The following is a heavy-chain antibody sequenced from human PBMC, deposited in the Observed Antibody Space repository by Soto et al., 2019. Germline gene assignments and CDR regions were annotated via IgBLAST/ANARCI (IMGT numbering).Heavy chain of an antibody. Sequence: QVQLQESGPGLVKPSETLSLTCTVSGGSISSYYWSWIRQPPGKGLEWIGYIYYSGSTNYNPSLKSRVTISVDTSKNQFSLKLSSVTAADTAVYYCARGTVTTGGFDYWGQGTLATVSS. D-gene: IGHD4-17*01. CDR3: ARGTVTTGGFDY. J-gene: IGHJ4*02. CDR1: GGSISSYY. CDR2: IYYSGST. V-gene: IGHV4-59*01.